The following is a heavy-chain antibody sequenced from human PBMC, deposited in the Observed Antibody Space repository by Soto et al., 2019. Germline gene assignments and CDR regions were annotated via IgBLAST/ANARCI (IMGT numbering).Heavy chain of an antibody. J-gene: IGHJ4*02. D-gene: IGHD6-13*01. CDR2: ISSSSSYI. CDR3: AREGIAAALDY. CDR1: GFTFSSYS. Sequence: PGGPMRLSCGASGFTFSSYSMHWVRQTPGKGLEWVSSISSSSSYIYYADSVKGRFTISRDNAKNSLYLQVNSLRAEDTAVYYCAREGIAAALDYWGQGTLVTVSS. V-gene: IGHV3-21*01.